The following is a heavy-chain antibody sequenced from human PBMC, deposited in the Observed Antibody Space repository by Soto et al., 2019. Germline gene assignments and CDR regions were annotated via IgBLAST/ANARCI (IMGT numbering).Heavy chain of an antibody. CDR1: GGTFSSYT. V-gene: IGHV1-69*02. J-gene: IGHJ4*02. CDR3: ASTLGYCSGGSCYGSGALFDY. D-gene: IGHD2-15*01. CDR2: IIPILGIA. Sequence: EASVKVSCKASGGTFSSYTISWVRQAPGQGLEWMGRIIPILGIANYAQKFQGRVTITADKSTSTAYMELSSLRSEDTAVYYCASTLGYCSGGSCYGSGALFDYWGQGTLVTVSS.